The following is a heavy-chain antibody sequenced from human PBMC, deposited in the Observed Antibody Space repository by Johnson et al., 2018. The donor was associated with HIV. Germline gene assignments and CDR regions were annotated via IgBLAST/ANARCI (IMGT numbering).Heavy chain of an antibody. V-gene: IGHV3-30*04. Sequence: QVQLVESGGGLAQPGRSLRLSCTTSGFTFGDYALSWVRQAPGKGLEWVAVISYDGGNKYYADSVKGRFTISRDNSKNTLYLQMNSLRAEDTAVYYCARDPYGSGPYVAFDIWGQGTMVTVSS. J-gene: IGHJ3*02. D-gene: IGHD3-10*01. CDR3: ARDPYGSGPYVAFDI. CDR1: GFTFGDYA. CDR2: ISYDGGNK.